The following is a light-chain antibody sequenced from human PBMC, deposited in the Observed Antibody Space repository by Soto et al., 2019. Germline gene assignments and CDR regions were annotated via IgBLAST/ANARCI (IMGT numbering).Light chain of an antibody. Sequence: QSALTQPASVSGSPGQSITISCTGSNSDVGAYNYVSWYQQHPGKAPKLMIYDVSSRPSGVSNRFSGSKSGNPASLTISGLQAEDEADYYCSSYKSGSPLRVFGGGAKLTVL. CDR3: SSYKSGSPLRV. CDR2: DVS. J-gene: IGLJ3*02. CDR1: NSDVGAYNY. V-gene: IGLV2-14*01.